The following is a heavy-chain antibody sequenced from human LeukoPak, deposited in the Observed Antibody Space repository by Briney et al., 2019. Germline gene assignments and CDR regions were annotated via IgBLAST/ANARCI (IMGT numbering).Heavy chain of an antibody. J-gene: IGHJ4*02. V-gene: IGHV3-74*01. CDR2: ISSDGTIT. CDR3: AALEPDY. D-gene: IGHD3-16*02. Sequence: GGSLRLSCVASGFTFSSYWMHWVRQAPGKGLVWVLRISSDGTITGYADSVKGRFTISRDNAKNTLYLQMNSLRAEDAAVYYCAALEPDYWGQGTLVTVSS. CDR1: GFTFSSYW.